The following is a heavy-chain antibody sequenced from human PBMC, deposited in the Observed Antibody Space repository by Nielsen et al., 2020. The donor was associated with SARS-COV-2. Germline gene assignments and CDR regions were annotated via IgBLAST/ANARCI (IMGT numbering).Heavy chain of an antibody. CDR3: AKSRSGSYYSAFDI. D-gene: IGHD1-26*01. CDR1: GFTFSSYG. CDR2: ISYDGSNK. J-gene: IGHJ3*02. V-gene: IGHV3-30*18. Sequence: GESLKISCAASGFTFSSYGMHWVRQAPGKGLEWVAVISYDGSNKYYADSVKGRFTISRDNSKNTLYLQMNILRAEDTAVYYCAKSRSGSYYSAFDIWGQGTMVTVSS.